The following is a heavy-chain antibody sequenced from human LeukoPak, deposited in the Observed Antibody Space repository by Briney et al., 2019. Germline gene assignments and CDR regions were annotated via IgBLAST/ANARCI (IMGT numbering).Heavy chain of an antibody. Sequence: GGSLRLSCAASGFTFSSYSMNWVRQAPGKGLEWVSYISSSSSTLYYADSVKGRFTTSRDNAKNSLYLQMNSLGAEDTAVYYCARDPGTPLDYWGQGTLVTVSS. CDR3: ARDPGTPLDY. V-gene: IGHV3-48*01. D-gene: IGHD1-1*01. CDR1: GFTFSSYS. CDR2: ISSSSSTL. J-gene: IGHJ4*02.